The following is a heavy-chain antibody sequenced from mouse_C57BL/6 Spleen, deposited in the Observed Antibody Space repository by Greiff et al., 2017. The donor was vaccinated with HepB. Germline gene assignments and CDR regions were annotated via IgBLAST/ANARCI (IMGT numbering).Heavy chain of an antibody. Sequence: QVTLKESGPGILQSSQTLSLTCSFSGFSLSTSGMGVSWIRQPSGKGLEWLAHIYWDDDKRYNPSLKSRLTISKDTSRNQVFLKITSVDTADTATYYCAHNWEVYWYFDVWGTGTTVTVSS. D-gene: IGHD4-1*01. J-gene: IGHJ1*03. CDR2: IYWDDDK. CDR3: AHNWEVYWYFDV. CDR1: GFSLSTSGMG. V-gene: IGHV8-12*01.